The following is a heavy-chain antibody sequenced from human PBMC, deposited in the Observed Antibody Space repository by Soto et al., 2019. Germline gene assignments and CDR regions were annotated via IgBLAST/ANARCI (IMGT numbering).Heavy chain of an antibody. CDR1: GGSIIRTSYY. CDR2: IYYSGRT. D-gene: IGHD3-3*01. Sequence: SETLSLTCTVSGGSIIRTSYYWGWIRQPPGKGLEWIGTIYYSGRTYYNPSLKSRVTISVDTSINQFSLKLSSVTAADTAVFYCARQGWSAGGGMDVWGQGTTVTVSS. V-gene: IGHV4-39*01. J-gene: IGHJ6*02. CDR3: ARQGWSAGGGMDV.